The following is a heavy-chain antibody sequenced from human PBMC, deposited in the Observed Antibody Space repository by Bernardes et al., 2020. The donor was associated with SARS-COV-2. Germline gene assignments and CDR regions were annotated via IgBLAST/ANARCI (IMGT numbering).Heavy chain of an antibody. J-gene: IGHJ2*01. CDR1: GGSISSSSYY. Sequence: SETLYLTCTVSGGSISSSSYYWGWIRQPPGKGLEWIGSIYYSGSTYYNPSLKSRVTISVDTSKNQFSLKLSSVTAADTAVYYCARLYYSDYVGGDWYFDLWGRGTLVTVSS. CDR3: ARLYYSDYVGGDWYFDL. D-gene: IGHD4-17*01. CDR2: IYYSGST. V-gene: IGHV4-39*01.